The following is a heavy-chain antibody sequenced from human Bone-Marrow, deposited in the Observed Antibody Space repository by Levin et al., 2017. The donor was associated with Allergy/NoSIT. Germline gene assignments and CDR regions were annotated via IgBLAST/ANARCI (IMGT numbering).Heavy chain of an antibody. V-gene: IGHV1-2*07. D-gene: IGHD3-10*01. J-gene: IGHJ4*02. CDR2: INANTGVT. CDR1: GHTFSKYY. Sequence: GESLKISCQASGHTFSKYYLHWVRQAPAEGLEWMGRINANTGVTLYAHKFHGRVTMTSDTSVTTAYMELRGLRSDDTAMYYCARDYYGSGSPFDYWGQGTLVTVSS. CDR3: ARDYYGSGSPFDY.